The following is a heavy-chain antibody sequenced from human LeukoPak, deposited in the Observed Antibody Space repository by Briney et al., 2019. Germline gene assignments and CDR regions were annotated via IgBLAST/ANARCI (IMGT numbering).Heavy chain of an antibody. V-gene: IGHV3-11*06. J-gene: IGHJ4*02. D-gene: IGHD6-13*01. CDR2: ISSTSSYT. CDR1: GIPFSDYY. CDR3: ARELASGD. Sequence: PGGSLRLSCVVSGIPFSDYYMNWIRQAPGKGLEWISYISSTSSYTDYADSVKGRFTVSRDNAKNTLYLQMNSLRAEDTAVYYCARELASGDWGQGTLVTVSS.